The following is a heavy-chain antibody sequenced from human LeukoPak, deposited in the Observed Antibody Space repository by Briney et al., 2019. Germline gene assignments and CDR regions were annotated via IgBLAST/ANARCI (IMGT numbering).Heavy chain of an antibody. D-gene: IGHD6-19*01. Sequence: GSLRLSCAASVFISTNAWLSWVRQAPGKGLEWVGRIKSKADGGATDFATPVKGRFTISRDDSRNTLYLHMKSLRIEDTAVYFCTTEDRDSSGWYGAFDMWGQGTMVTVSS. CDR1: VFISTNAW. CDR3: TTEDRDSSGWYGAFDM. V-gene: IGHV3-15*01. CDR2: IKSKADGGAT. J-gene: IGHJ3*02.